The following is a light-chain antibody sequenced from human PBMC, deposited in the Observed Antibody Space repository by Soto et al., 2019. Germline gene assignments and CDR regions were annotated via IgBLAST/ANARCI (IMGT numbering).Light chain of an antibody. V-gene: IGKV4-1*01. J-gene: IGKJ1*01. CDR3: QQYKSYWT. CDR1: QTVFYSSNNKNY. Sequence: DIVMTQSPDSLAVSLGERATINCKSSQTVFYSSNNKNYLAWYQQKPGQPPKLLIYWASTRESGVPDRFSGSGSGTDFTLTISSLQPDDFATYYCQQYKSYWTFGQGTKVDIK. CDR2: WAS.